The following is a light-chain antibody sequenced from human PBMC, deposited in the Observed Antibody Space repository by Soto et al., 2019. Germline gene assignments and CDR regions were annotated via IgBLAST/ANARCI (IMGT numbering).Light chain of an antibody. CDR1: QSINNW. J-gene: IGKJ1*01. CDR3: QHYNSYSPA. Sequence: DIQMTQSPSTLSASVGDRVTITCRASQSINNWLAWYQQKPGKAPKLLLYEASGLESGVPSRFSGSGSGTEFTLTVSILQPNDFATYYCQHYNSYSPAFGQGTKVDIK. CDR2: EAS. V-gene: IGKV1-5*03.